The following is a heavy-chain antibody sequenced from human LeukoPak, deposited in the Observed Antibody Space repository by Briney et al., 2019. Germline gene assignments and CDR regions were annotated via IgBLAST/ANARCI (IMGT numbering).Heavy chain of an antibody. CDR2: VGTADDT. D-gene: IGHD3-22*01. CDR1: GFTISDFD. CDR3: ARDQWYYYDSSGYRPLPDY. Sequence: GGSLRLSCAASGFTISDFDMHWVRQAAGKGLEWDSAVGTADDTHYAASVRGRFTVSRENGNNLFYLQMNRLRAGDTAVYYCARDQWYYYDSSGYRPLPDYWGQGTLVTVSS. V-gene: IGHV3-13*01. J-gene: IGHJ4*02.